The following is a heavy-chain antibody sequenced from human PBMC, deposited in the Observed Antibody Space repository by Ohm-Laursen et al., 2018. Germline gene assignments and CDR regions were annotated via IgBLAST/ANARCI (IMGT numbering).Heavy chain of an antibody. CDR3: AKDGPLQDSSGWYFHY. CDR1: GFTFSSYG. V-gene: IGHV3-30*18. J-gene: IGHJ4*02. D-gene: IGHD6-19*01. CDR2: ISYDGSNK. Sequence: SLRLSCAASGFTFSSYGMHWVRQAPGKGLEWVAVISYDGSNKYYADSVKGRFTISRDNSKNTLYLQMNSLRAEDTAVYYCAKDGPLQDSSGWYFHYWGQGTLVTVSS.